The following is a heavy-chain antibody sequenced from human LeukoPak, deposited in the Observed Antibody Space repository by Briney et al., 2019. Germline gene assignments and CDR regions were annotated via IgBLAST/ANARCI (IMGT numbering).Heavy chain of an antibody. CDR2: IYTSGST. CDR1: GASISSSSYY. Sequence: PSETLSLTCTVSGASISSSSYYWSWIRQPAGKGLEWIGRIYTSGSTNYNPSLKSRVTISLDTSKNQFSLRLSSVTAADTAVYYCARSITGTLGLYYYYMDVWGKGTTVTVSS. D-gene: IGHD1-20*01. CDR3: ARSITGTLGLYYYYMDV. J-gene: IGHJ6*03. V-gene: IGHV4-61*02.